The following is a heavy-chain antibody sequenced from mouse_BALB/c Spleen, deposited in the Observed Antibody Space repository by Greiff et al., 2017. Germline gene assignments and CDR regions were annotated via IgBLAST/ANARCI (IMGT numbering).Heavy chain of an antibody. CDR3: ARRILTLYYFDY. CDR2: IDPSDSYT. CDR1: GFNIKDTY. Sequence: QVQLQQSGAELVKPGASVKLSCTASGFNIKDTYMHWVKQRPGQGLEWIGEIDPSDSYTNYNQKFKGKATLTVDKYSSTAYMQLSSLTSEDSAVYYCARRILTLYYFDYWGQGTTLTVSS. V-gene: IGHV1-69*02. J-gene: IGHJ2*01.